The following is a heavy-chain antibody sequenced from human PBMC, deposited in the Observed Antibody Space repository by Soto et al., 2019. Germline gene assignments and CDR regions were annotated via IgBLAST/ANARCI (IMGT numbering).Heavy chain of an antibody. CDR3: AKDNRADRGAFDY. CDR2: ISWNSAMI. Sequence: EVQLVESGGGLVQPGRSLRLSCAASGFTFDDFAMHWVRQAPWKGLEWVSGISWNSAMIGYADSVKGRFTISRDNAKNSLYQQMNSLRPEDTALYFCAKDNRADRGAFDYWGQGTLVSVFS. J-gene: IGHJ4*02. D-gene: IGHD3-10*01. CDR1: GFTFDDFA. V-gene: IGHV3-9*01.